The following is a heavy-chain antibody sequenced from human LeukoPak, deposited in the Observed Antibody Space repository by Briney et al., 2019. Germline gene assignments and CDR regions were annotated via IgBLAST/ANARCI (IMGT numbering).Heavy chain of an antibody. V-gene: IGHV3-23*01. D-gene: IGHD6-19*01. J-gene: IGHJ4*02. CDR2: ISGSGGST. Sequence: GGSLSLSCAASGFTFNNYAMSWVRQAPGKGLEWVSGISGSGGSTYYADSVKGRFTISRDNSKTTLYLQMNSLRAEDTAVYYCAKTHSSGWLFGYWGLGTLVTVSS. CDR1: GFTFNNYA. CDR3: AKTHSSGWLFGY.